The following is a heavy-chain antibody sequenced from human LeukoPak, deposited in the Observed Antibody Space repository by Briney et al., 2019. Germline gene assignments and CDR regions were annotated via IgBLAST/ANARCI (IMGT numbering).Heavy chain of an antibody. Sequence: GGSLRLSCAASGFTFSSYGMHWVRQAPGKGLEWVAVIWYDGSNKYYADSVKGRFTISRDNSKNTLYLQMNSLRAEDKAVYYCARDLWSGYYSPNYYYYGMDVWGQGTTVTVSS. CDR2: IWYDGSNK. CDR1: GFTFSSYG. J-gene: IGHJ6*02. CDR3: ARDLWSGYYSPNYYYYGMDV. V-gene: IGHV3-33*01. D-gene: IGHD3-3*01.